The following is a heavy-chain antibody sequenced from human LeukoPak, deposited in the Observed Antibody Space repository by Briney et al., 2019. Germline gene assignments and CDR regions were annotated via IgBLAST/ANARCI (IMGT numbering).Heavy chain of an antibody. V-gene: IGHV4-34*01. D-gene: IGHD2-2*01. CDR3: ARDLAAAIDAFDI. CDR1: GGSFSGYY. J-gene: IGHJ3*02. CDR2: INHSGST. Sequence: PSETLSLTCAVYGGSFSGYYWSWIRQPPGKGLEWIGEINHSGSTNYNPSLKSRVTISVDTSKNQFSLKLSSVTAADTAVYYCARDLAAAIDAFDIWGQGTMVTVSS.